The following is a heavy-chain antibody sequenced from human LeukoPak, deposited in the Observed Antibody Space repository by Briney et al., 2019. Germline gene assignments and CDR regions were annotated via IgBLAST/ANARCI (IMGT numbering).Heavy chain of an antibody. V-gene: IGHV5-51*01. J-gene: IGHJ4*02. CDR3: ARPSQSYYYDSSGYPQVYYFDY. D-gene: IGHD3-22*01. CDR2: IYPGGSDT. Sequence: GESLKISCKGSGYSFTSYWIGWVRQMPGKGLEWMGIIYPGGSDTRYSPSFQGQVTISADKSISTAYLQWSSLKASDTAMYYCARPSQSYYYDSSGYPQVYYFDYWGQGTLVTVSS. CDR1: GYSFTSYW.